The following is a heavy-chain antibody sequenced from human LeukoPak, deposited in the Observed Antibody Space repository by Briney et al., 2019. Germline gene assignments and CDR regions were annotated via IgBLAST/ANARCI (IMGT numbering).Heavy chain of an antibody. Sequence: PSETLSLTCAVYGGSFSDYYWSWFRQPPGKGLGWIGEINHGGSTNYNPSLKSRVTLSVDTSKNQFSLKLTSVTAADTAVYYCARDGYSTPDVWGQGTTVTVSS. CDR2: INHGGST. V-gene: IGHV4-34*01. J-gene: IGHJ6*02. CDR3: ARDGYSTPDV. D-gene: IGHD6-13*01. CDR1: GGSFSDYY.